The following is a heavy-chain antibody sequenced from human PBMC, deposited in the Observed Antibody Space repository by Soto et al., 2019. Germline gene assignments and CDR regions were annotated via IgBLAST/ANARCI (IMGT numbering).Heavy chain of an antibody. CDR3: AREDDGGDRDYYGLDV. CDR1: GGSISTDHYH. V-gene: IGHV4-30-4*01. D-gene: IGHD2-21*02. Sequence: QVQLQESGPGLVRPSQTLSLTCTVSGGSISTDHYHWTWIRQAPGKGLDWIGYIHYSGSIPFNPSLPSRVSMSVDTSKTLFSLRLSSVTAADTAVYFCAREDDGGDRDYYGLDVWGQGTTVTVSS. J-gene: IGHJ6*02. CDR2: IHYSGSI.